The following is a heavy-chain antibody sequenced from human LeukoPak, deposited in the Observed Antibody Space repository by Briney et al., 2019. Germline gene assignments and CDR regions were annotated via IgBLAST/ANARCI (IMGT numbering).Heavy chain of an antibody. CDR2: IYYSGSA. CDR3: ARESSGSYIIPYYFDS. Sequence: PSETLSLTGTVSGGSISSRSYYWGWIRQPPGKGLEWIGSIYYSGSAYYDPSLKSRVTMSVDTSRNQVSLKLSSVTAADTAVYYCARESSGSYIIPYYFDSWGQGTLVTVSS. D-gene: IGHD1-26*01. V-gene: IGHV4-39*07. CDR1: GGSISSRSYY. J-gene: IGHJ4*02.